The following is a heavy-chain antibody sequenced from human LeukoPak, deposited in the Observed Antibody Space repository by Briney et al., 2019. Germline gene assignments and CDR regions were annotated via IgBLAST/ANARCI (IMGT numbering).Heavy chain of an antibody. J-gene: IGHJ6*02. V-gene: IGHV3-49*05. CDR2: IRNTVYGGTI. D-gene: IGHD5-24*01. Sequence: KSGGSLRLSCSVSGFKFADYDMSWLRQAPGKGLEWVGFIRNTVYGGTIKYAAAVKGRFTISRDDSKSIAYLQMNSLQSEDTAVYFCSRSTWRYTMDVWGQGTTVTVSS. CDR1: GFKFADYD. CDR3: SRSTWRYTMDV.